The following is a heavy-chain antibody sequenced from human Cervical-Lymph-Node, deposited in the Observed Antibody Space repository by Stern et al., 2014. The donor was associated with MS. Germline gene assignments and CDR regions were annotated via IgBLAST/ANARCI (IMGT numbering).Heavy chain of an antibody. J-gene: IGHJ4*02. CDR2: IWYDGNKK. CDR3: ARGNWNYEGMGY. CDR1: GFTFSNYG. V-gene: IGHV3-33*01. D-gene: IGHD1-7*01. Sequence: VQLVESGGGVVQPGRSLRLSCAASGFTFSNYGMHWVRQAPGKGLEWLGVIWYDGNKKYYADSVKGRFTIPRDNSKNTLFRQMSSLTAEDTALYYCARGNWNYEGMGYWGQGTLVTVSS.